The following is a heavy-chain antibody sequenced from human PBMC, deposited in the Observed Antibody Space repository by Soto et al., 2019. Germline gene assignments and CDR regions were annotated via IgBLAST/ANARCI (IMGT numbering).Heavy chain of an antibody. Sequence: SATLSLTCAVSGGSISSGGYSWSWIRQPPGKGLEWIGYIYHSGSTYYNPSLKSRVTISVDRSKNQFSLKLSSVTAADTAVYYCARYLDSSGYWNWFDPWGQGTLVTVSA. CDR2: IYHSGST. D-gene: IGHD3-22*01. V-gene: IGHV4-30-2*01. CDR3: ARYLDSSGYWNWFDP. J-gene: IGHJ5*02. CDR1: GGSISSGGYS.